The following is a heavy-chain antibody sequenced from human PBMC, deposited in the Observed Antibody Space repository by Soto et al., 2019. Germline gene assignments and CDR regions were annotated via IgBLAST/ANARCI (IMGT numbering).Heavy chain of an antibody. J-gene: IGHJ6*02. CDR3: ARHLSGSSVYYGVDV. CDR2: IYYGGST. V-gene: IGHV4-39*01. CDR1: GDSISSRSCY. D-gene: IGHD6-6*01. Sequence: PSETLSLTCTVSGDSISSRSCYWGWIRQPPGKGLEWIGSIYYGGSTYYNPSLESRVTISVDTSKNQFSLKLSSVTAADTAVYYCARHLSGSSVYYGVDVWGQGTTVTVSS.